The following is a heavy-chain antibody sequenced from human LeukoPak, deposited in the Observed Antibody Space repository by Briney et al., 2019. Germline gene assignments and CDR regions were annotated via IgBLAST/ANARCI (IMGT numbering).Heavy chain of an antibody. D-gene: IGHD6-13*01. Sequence: GGSLRLSCAASGFSVSSNHMSWVRQAPGKGLEWVSVIYSGGNTHYADSVKGRFTISRDNPKNTLYLQMNSLRAEDTAVYYCARGIAAAGIVGVFDYWGQGTLVTVSS. J-gene: IGHJ4*02. CDR1: GFSVSSNH. CDR2: IYSGGNT. CDR3: ARGIAAAGIVGVFDY. V-gene: IGHV3-66*01.